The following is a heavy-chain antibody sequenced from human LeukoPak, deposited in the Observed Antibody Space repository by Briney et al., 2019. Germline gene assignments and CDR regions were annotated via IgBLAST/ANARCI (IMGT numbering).Heavy chain of an antibody. J-gene: IGHJ4*02. CDR1: GFTFSSYN. V-gene: IGHV3-48*01. CDR2: ISSSSSTI. CDR3: ARSGSHRLDY. D-gene: IGHD1-26*01. Sequence: GGSLRLSCAASGFTFSSYNMNWVRQAPGKGLEWVSYISSSSSTIYYADSVKGRFTISRDNAKNSLYLQMNSLRSEDTAVYYCARSGSHRLDYWGQGTLVTVSS.